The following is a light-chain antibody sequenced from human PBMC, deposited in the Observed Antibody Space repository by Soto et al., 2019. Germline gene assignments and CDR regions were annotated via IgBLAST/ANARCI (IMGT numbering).Light chain of an antibody. V-gene: IGKV1-39*01. Sequence: DIQMTQSPSSLSASVGDRVIITCRASQSIAGYLNWYQQKPGKAPKLLIYAASSLQSGVPSRFSGSRSGTDFTLSISDLQPDDFAIYYCQQSYLAPLTFGGGTKVEIK. J-gene: IGKJ4*01. CDR3: QQSYLAPLT. CDR1: QSIAGY. CDR2: AAS.